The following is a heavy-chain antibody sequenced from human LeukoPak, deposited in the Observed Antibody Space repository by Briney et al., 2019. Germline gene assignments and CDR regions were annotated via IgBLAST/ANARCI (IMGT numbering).Heavy chain of an antibody. CDR2: ISYIGST. Sequence: SETLSLTCTVSGDSFSSHYWTWIRQPPGKGLEWVGYISYIGSTNYNPSLKSRVTISIDTSKNQFSLKLSSVTAADTAVYYCARDLVTVTKGFDIWGQGTMVSVSS. V-gene: IGHV4-59*11. D-gene: IGHD4-17*01. CDR3: ARDLVTVTKGFDI. J-gene: IGHJ3*02. CDR1: GDSFSSHY.